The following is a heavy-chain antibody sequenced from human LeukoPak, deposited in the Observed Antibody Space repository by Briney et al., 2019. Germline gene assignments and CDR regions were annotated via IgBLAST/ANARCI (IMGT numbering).Heavy chain of an antibody. CDR2: IYYSGST. Sequence: SETLSLTCTVSGGSISSSSYYWGWIRQPPGKGLEWIGSIYYSGSTYYNPSLKSRVTISVDTSKNQFSLKLSSVTAADTAVYYCARLRYWGYYFDYWGQGTLVTVSS. J-gene: IGHJ4*02. V-gene: IGHV4-39*01. CDR3: ARLRYWGYYFDY. D-gene: IGHD7-27*01. CDR1: GGSISSSSYY.